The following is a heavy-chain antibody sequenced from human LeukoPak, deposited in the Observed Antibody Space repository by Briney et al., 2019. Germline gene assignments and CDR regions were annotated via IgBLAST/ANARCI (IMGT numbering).Heavy chain of an antibody. Sequence: ASVKVSCKASGYTFTSYGISWVRQAPGQGLEWMGWISAYNGNTNYAQKLLGRVTMTTDTSTSTAYMELRSLRSDDTAVYYCARSCSSTSCYLNDYWGQGTLVTVSS. D-gene: IGHD2-2*01. CDR2: ISAYNGNT. CDR3: ARSCSSTSCYLNDY. V-gene: IGHV1-18*04. CDR1: GYTFTSYG. J-gene: IGHJ4*02.